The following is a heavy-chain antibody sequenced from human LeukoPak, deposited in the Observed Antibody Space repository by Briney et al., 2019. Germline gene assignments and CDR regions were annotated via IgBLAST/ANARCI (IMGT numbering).Heavy chain of an antibody. CDR3: ARDSRSSAWGDFDY. D-gene: IGHD6-19*01. V-gene: IGHV1-18*01. J-gene: IGHJ4*02. CDR1: GYTFTSYG. CDR2: ISAYNGNT. Sequence: ASVKVSCKASGYTFTSYGISWVRQAPGQGLEWMGWISAYNGNTNYAQRLQGRVTMTTDTSTSTAYMELRSLRSDDTAVYYCARDSRSSAWGDFDYWGQGTLVTVSS.